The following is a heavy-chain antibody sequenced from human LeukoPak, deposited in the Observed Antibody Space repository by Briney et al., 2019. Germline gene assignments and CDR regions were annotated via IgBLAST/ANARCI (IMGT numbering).Heavy chain of an antibody. CDR2: IKQDGSEK. J-gene: IGHJ4*02. Sequence: GGSLRLSCAASGPNFSNYWMSWVRQAPGKGLEWVANIKQDGSEKNYVDSVKGRFTISRDNAKNSLYLQMNSLRAEDTAVYYCASLSEGDYYFDYWGQGTLVTVSS. CDR1: GPNFSNYW. CDR3: ASLSEGDYYFDY. D-gene: IGHD1-26*01. V-gene: IGHV3-7*01.